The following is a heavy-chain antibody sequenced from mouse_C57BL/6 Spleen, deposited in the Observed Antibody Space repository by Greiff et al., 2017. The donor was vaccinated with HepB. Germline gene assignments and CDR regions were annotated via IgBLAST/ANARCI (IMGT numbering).Heavy chain of an antibody. J-gene: IGHJ1*03. CDR3: ARSIYYYGSSYFDV. CDR1: GFTFSSYG. D-gene: IGHD1-1*01. CDR2: ISSGGSYT. V-gene: IGHV5-6*01. Sequence: EVQLVESGGDLVKPGGSLKLSCAASGFTFSSYGMSWVRQTPDKRLEWVATISSGGSYTYYPDSVKGRFTISRDNAKNTLYLQMSSLKSEDTAMYYCARSIYYYGSSYFDVWGTGTTVTVSS.